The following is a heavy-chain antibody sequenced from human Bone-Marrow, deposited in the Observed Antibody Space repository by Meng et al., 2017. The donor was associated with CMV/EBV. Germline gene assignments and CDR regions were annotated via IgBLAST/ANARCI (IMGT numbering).Heavy chain of an antibody. J-gene: IGHJ5*02. CDR2: IIPIFGTA. CDR3: ASITNKRWWFDP. V-gene: IGHV1-69*05. Sequence: SVKLSCKASGGTFSSYAISWVRQAPGQGLEWMGGIIPIFGTANYAQKFQGRVTITTDESTSTAYMELSSLRSEDTAVYYCASITNKRWWFDPWGQGTLVTVSS. CDR1: GGTFSSYA. D-gene: IGHD3-10*01.